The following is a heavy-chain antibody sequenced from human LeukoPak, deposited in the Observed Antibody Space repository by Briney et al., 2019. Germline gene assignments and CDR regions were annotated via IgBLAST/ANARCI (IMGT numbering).Heavy chain of an antibody. D-gene: IGHD3-3*01. V-gene: IGHV3-23*01. J-gene: IGHJ3*01. CDR1: GFTFSSYA. CDR3: AEGDSYFDFLLSV. Sequence: GGSPRPSCEASGFTFSSYAMTWVRQAPGKGLEWVSAISGSGGKTYYADSVKGRFTISRDNSKNTLYLQMNSLRAEDTAVYYCAEGDSYFDFLLSVWGQGTMVTVSS. CDR2: ISGSGGKT.